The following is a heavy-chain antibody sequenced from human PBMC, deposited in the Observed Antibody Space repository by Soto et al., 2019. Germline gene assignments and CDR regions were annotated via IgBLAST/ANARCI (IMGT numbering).Heavy chain of an antibody. Sequence: GASLTLSCLPGRFLVPYNYMSWVYQAPGPGLEWVSAIYGGGDIHYEDSVKGRFTISRDPSEKKVYLQMDNLRAEEKAVSFCGARIPLGVFDYRGQGT. CDR1: RFLVPYNY. CDR2: IYGGGDI. D-gene: IGHD3-16*01. V-gene: IGHV3-53*05. J-gene: IGHJ4*01. CDR3: GARIPLGVFDY.